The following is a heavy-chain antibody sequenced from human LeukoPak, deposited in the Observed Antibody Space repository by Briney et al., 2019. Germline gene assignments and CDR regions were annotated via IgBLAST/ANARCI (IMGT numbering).Heavy chain of an antibody. V-gene: IGHV4-34*01. CDR2: INHSGST. J-gene: IGHJ4*02. D-gene: IGHD3-22*01. CDR3: ARVSIAHYYDSSGEDY. CDR1: GGSFSGYY. Sequence: SETLSLTCAVYGGSFSGYYWSWIRQPPGKGLEWIGEINHSGSTNYNPSLKSRVTISVDTSKNQSSLKLSSVTAADTAVYYCARVSIAHYYDSSGEDYWGQGTLVTVSS.